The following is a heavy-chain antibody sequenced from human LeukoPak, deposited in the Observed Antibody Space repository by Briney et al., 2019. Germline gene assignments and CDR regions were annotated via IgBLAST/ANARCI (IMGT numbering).Heavy chain of an antibody. D-gene: IGHD3-22*01. J-gene: IGHJ3*02. V-gene: IGHV3-66*02. CDR1: GFTFSSYA. Sequence: GGSLRLSCAASGFTFSSYAMSWVRQAPGKGLEWVSVLYSAGTTYYPDSVKGRFTISRDNSQNTLYLQLDSLRAEDTAVYYCAILYARSGYGAFDIRGPGTMVTVSS. CDR3: AILYARSGYGAFDI. CDR2: LYSAGTT.